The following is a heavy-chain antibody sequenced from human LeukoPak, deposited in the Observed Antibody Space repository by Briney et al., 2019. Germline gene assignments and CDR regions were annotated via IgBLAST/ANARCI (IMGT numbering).Heavy chain of an antibody. Sequence: GRSLRLSCAASGFTFSSYGMHWVRQAPGKGLEWVAVISYDGSNKYYVDSVKGRFTISRDNSKNTLYLQMNSLRAEDTAVYYCAKGQDWFDPWGQGTLVTVSS. V-gene: IGHV3-30*18. CDR1: GFTFSSYG. CDR3: AKGQDWFDP. CDR2: ISYDGSNK. J-gene: IGHJ5*02.